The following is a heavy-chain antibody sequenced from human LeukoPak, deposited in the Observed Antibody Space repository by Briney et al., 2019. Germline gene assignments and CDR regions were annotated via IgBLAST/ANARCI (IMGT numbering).Heavy chain of an antibody. J-gene: IGHJ6*04. Sequence: GGSLSLSCAASGFTFSEYSMNWVRQAPGKGLEWVASISTVSTYTFYAESLKGRISISRDNAKNSLTLQMSSLRADDTAVYYCTRDGSGFNYYYHMDVWGKGTTVTVSS. CDR2: ISTVSTYT. V-gene: IGHV3-21*01. CDR1: GFTFSEYS. D-gene: IGHD6-25*01. CDR3: TRDGSGFNYYYHMDV.